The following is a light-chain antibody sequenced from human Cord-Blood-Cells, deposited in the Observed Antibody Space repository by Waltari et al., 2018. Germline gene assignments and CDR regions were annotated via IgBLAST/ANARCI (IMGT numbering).Light chain of an antibody. Sequence: QAALTQPASVSASPGPSITISCTGTSSDVGSYNLVSWYQQHPGKAPKRMIYECSKRPSGVYNRFSGSKSGNTASLTISGLQAEDEADYYCCSYAGSSTWVFGGGTKLTVL. CDR2: ECS. J-gene: IGLJ3*02. V-gene: IGLV2-23*01. CDR1: SSDVGSYNL. CDR3: CSYAGSSTWV.